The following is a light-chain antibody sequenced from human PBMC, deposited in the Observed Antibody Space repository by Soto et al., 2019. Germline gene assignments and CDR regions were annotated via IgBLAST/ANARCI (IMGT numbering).Light chain of an antibody. CDR3: QQRSNWPST. J-gene: IGKJ4*01. Sequence: EIVLTQSPVTLSLSAGERATLSCRASQSVRSYLAWYQQKPGQAPRLLIYDAFKRATGIAARFSGSGSGTDFTLTISSLEPEDFAVYYCQQRSNWPSTFGGGTKVESK. CDR2: DAF. V-gene: IGKV3-11*01. CDR1: QSVRSY.